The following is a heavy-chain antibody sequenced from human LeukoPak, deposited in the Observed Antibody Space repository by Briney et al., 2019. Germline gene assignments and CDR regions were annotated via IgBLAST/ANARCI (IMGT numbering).Heavy chain of an antibody. CDR1: GGSFSGYY. CDR3: ARGALLYAGNPHDGFDI. D-gene: IGHD4-23*01. CDR2: INHSGST. V-gene: IGHV4-34*01. Sequence: SETLSLTCAVYGGSFSGYYWSWIRQPPGKGLEWIGEINHSGSTNYNPSLKSRVTISVDTSKNQFSLKLSSVTAADTAFYYCARGALLYAGNPHDGFDIWGQGTMVTVSS. J-gene: IGHJ3*02.